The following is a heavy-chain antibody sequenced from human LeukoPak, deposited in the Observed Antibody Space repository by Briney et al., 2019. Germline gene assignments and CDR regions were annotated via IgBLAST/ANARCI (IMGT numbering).Heavy chain of an antibody. D-gene: IGHD6-19*01. CDR2: IKQDGSEK. Sequence: GGSLRLSCAASGFTFSSYWMSWVRQAPGKGLEWVANIKQDGSEKYYVDSVKGRFTISRDNAKNSLYLQMNSLRAEDTAVYYCARDEMAAVAGLYYYYYYMDVWGKGTTVTASS. CDR3: ARDEMAAVAGLYYYYYYMDV. J-gene: IGHJ6*03. V-gene: IGHV3-7*01. CDR1: GFTFSSYW.